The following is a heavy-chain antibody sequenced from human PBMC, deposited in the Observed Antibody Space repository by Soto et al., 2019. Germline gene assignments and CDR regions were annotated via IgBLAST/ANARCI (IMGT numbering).Heavy chain of an antibody. V-gene: IGHV1-3*01. D-gene: IGHD3-22*01. CDR2: IKGGNGNT. Sequence: ASVKVSCKTYGYTFTMYGLHWVRQAPGQSLEWMGWIKGGNGNTKYSQKFQGRFTITRDTSASTAYMELINLRSEDTAVYHCARADISGYYYFDYWGQGTLVTVSA. CDR3: ARADISGYYYFDY. J-gene: IGHJ4*02. CDR1: GYTFTMYG.